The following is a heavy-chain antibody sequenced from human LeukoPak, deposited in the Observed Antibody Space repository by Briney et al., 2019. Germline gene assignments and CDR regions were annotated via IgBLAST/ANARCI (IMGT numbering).Heavy chain of an antibody. J-gene: IGHJ4*02. V-gene: IGHV3-66*01. Sequence: GGSLRLSCAASGFTFSDYYMSWIRQAPGKGLEWVSVIYSGGRTYYADSVKGRFTISRDNSKNTLYLQMNRLRAEDTAVYYCARAGPSSSWHQFDYWGQGTLVTVSS. D-gene: IGHD6-13*01. CDR3: ARAGPSSSWHQFDY. CDR1: GFTFSDYY. CDR2: IYSGGRT.